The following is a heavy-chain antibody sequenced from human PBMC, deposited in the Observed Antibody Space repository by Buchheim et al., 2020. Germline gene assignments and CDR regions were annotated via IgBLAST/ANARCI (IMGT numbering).Heavy chain of an antibody. CDR2: ISSSSSYI. CDR3: ARVEGFWSGYNYYYGMDV. V-gene: IGHV3-21*01. CDR1: GFTFSSYS. J-gene: IGHJ6*02. D-gene: IGHD3-3*01. Sequence: EVQLVESGGGLVKPGGSLRLSCAASGFTFSSYSMNWVRQAPGKGLEWVSSISSSSSYIYYADSVKGRFTISRDNAKNSLYLQMNSLRAEDTAVYYCARVEGFWSGYNYYYGMDVWGQGTT.